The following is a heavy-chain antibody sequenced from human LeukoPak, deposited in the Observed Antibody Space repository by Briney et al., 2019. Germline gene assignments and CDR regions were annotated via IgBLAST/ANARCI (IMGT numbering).Heavy chain of an antibody. CDR2: INPNSGGT. V-gene: IGHV1-2*02. Sequence: ASVKVSCKASGYTFTGYYMHWVRQAPGQGLEWMGWINPNSGGTNYAQKFQGRVTMTRDTSISTAYMELSRLRSDDTAVYYCARDVICSSGSCYSPVDVWGQGTTVTVSS. J-gene: IGHJ6*02. CDR3: ARDVICSSGSCYSPVDV. CDR1: GYTFTGYY. D-gene: IGHD2-15*01.